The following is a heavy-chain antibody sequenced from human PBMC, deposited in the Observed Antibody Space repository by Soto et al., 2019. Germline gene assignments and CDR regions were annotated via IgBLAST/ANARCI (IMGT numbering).Heavy chain of an antibody. CDR2: IHHSGSC. J-gene: IGHJ5*02. D-gene: IGHD3-9*01. CDR3: VRKDWYRVDP. CDR1: GGSITSNW. V-gene: IGHV4-4*02. Sequence: QVQLQESGPGLVNPSGTLSLTCAVSGGSITSNWWSWVRQPPGKGLEWMGEIHHSGSCNYNPSLRSRVTISIDKSKTQLSLKLTSVTAADTAVHYCVRKDWYRVDPWGQGTLVTVSS.